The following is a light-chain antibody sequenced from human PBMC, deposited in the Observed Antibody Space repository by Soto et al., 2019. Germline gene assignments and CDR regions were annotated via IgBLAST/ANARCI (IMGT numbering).Light chain of an antibody. CDR3: QKYGSSPMT. CDR1: QSVSSSY. J-gene: IGKJ5*01. Sequence: VLTQSPGTLSLSPGESATLSCRASQSVSSSYLAWYQQKPGQAPRLLIYGESSRATGIPDRFSGSGSGTDLTLTISRLEPEDFAVYYCQKYGSSPMTFGQGTRLEIK. CDR2: GES. V-gene: IGKV3-20*01.